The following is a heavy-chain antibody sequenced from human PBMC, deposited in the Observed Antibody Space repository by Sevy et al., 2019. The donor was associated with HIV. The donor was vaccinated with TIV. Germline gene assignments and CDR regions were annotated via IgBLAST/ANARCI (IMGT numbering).Heavy chain of an antibody. CDR1: GFTFSSYA. V-gene: IGHV3-23*01. J-gene: IGHJ4*02. Sequence: GGSLRLSCAASGFTFSSYAMSWVRQAPGKGLEWVSAISGSGGGTYYADTGNGRSTISRDKSKNKMYLQMNSLRAEDTAVYYRAKDLRLGRAGDYWGQGTLVTVSS. D-gene: IGHD3-10*01. CDR2: ISGSGGGT. CDR3: AKDLRLGRAGDY.